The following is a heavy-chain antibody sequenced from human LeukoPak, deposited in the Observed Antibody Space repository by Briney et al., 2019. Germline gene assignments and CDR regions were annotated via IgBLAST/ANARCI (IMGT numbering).Heavy chain of an antibody. J-gene: IGHJ4*02. CDR2: IYYSGST. Sequence: SETLSLTCTVSGGSISSYYWSWPRQPPGKGLEWIGYIYYSGSTNYNPSLKSRVTISVDTSKNQFSLKLSSVTAADTAVYYCASAVYGDYVDYWGQGTLVTVSS. CDR3: ASAVYGDYVDY. CDR1: GGSISSYY. V-gene: IGHV4-59*01. D-gene: IGHD4-17*01.